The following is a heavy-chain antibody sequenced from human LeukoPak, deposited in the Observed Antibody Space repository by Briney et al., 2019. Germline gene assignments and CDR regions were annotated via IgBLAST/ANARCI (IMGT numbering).Heavy chain of an antibody. CDR2: ISAYNGNT. CDR3: ASKRAAAGDYSCDY. V-gene: IGHV1-18*01. CDR1: GYTFTNYG. J-gene: IGHJ4*02. Sequence: GASVKVSCKASGYTFTNYGISWVRQAPGQGLERMGWISAYNGNTNYAQKLQGRVTMTTDTSTSTAYMELRSLRSDDTAVYYCASKRAAAGDYSCDYWGQGTLVTVSS. D-gene: IGHD6-13*01.